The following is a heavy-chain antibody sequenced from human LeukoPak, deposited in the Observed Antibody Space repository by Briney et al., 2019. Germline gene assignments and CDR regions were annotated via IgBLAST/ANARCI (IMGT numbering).Heavy chain of an antibody. V-gene: IGHV1-8*03. D-gene: IGHD5-24*01. CDR3: ARGAHVIPPVTQRDDFDY. CDR1: GYTFTSYG. Sequence: ASVKVSCKASGYTFTSYGISWVRQATGQGLEWMGWMNPNSGNTGYAQKFQGRVTITRNTSISTAYMELSSLRSEDTAVYYCARGAHVIPPVTQRDDFDYWGQGTLVTVSS. J-gene: IGHJ4*02. CDR2: MNPNSGNT.